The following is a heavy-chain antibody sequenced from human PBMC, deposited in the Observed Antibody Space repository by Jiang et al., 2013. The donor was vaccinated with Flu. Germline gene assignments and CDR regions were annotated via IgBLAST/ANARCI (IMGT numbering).Heavy chain of an antibody. J-gene: IGHJ3*02. CDR2: ISYDGSNK. CDR3: AKALIVGATMAAFDI. D-gene: IGHD1-26*01. CDR1: GFTFSSYG. Sequence: VQLLESGGGVVQPGRSLRLSCAASGFTFSSYGMHWVRQAPGKGLEWVAVISYDGSNKYYADSVKGRFTISRDNSKNTLYLQMNSLRAEDTAVYYCAKALIVGATMAAFDIWGQGTMVTVSS. V-gene: IGHV3-30*18.